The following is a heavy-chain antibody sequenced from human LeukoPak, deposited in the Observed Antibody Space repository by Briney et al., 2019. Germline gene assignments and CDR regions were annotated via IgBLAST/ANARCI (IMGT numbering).Heavy chain of an antibody. Sequence: GGSLRLSCAASGFTFDDYAMHWVRQAPGKGLEWVSGISWNSGSIGYADSVKGRFTISRDNAKNSLYLQMNSLRAEDTALYYCAKDIEFRGYLAFDIWGQGTMVTVSS. D-gene: IGHD5-12*01. CDR3: AKDIEFRGYLAFDI. CDR2: ISWNSGSI. J-gene: IGHJ3*02. CDR1: GFTFDDYA. V-gene: IGHV3-9*01.